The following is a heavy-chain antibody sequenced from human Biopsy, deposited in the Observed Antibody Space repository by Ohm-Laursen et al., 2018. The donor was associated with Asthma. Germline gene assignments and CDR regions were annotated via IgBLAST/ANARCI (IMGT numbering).Heavy chain of an antibody. CDR1: GYSLTDLS. Sequence: SVKVSCKISGYSLTDLSMHWVRQAPGQGLEWMGGHDHEEGGTVNARRFQGRVTMTEDTSTDTAYMELSSLSSDDTAVYYCASDFPKDYVRYNFQFWGQGTLVNVSS. CDR2: HDHEEGGT. CDR3: ASDFPKDYVRYNFQF. V-gene: IGHV1-24*01. D-gene: IGHD4-17*01. J-gene: IGHJ4*02.